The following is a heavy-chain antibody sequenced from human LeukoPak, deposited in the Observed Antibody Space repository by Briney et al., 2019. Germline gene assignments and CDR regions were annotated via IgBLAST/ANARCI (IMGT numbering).Heavy chain of an antibody. CDR1: GFTLSSYA. CDR2: IVSKIDGGTT. Sequence: PGGSLRLSCTASGFTLSSYAMSWVRQVPGRGLEWVGQIVSKIDGGTTDYAAPVKGRFTIPRDDSKSTLYLQMNSLKIEDTAVYYCTTDEDWNYARKDVWGQGATVIVSS. CDR3: TTDEDWNYARKDV. D-gene: IGHD1-7*01. J-gene: IGHJ6*02. V-gene: IGHV3-15*04.